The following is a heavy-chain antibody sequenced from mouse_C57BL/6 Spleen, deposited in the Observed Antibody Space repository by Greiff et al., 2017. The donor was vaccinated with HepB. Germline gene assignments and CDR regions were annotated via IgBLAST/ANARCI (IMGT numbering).Heavy chain of an antibody. CDR3: ARENYYGSSYDYAMDY. D-gene: IGHD1-1*01. CDR2: ISSGSSTI. Sequence: EVKVVESGGGLVKPGGSLKLSCAASGFTFSDYGMHWVRQAPEKGLEWVAYISSGSSTIYYADTVKGRFTISRDNAKNTLFLQMTSLRSEDTAMYYCARENYYGSSYDYAMDYWGQGTSVTVSS. V-gene: IGHV5-17*01. J-gene: IGHJ4*01. CDR1: GFTFSDYG.